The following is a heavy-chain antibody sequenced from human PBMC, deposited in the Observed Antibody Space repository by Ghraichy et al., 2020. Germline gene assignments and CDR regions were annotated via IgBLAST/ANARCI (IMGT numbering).Heavy chain of an antibody. V-gene: IGHV3-15*01. CDR2: IKSKTDGGTT. Sequence: GALRLSCAASGFTFSNAWMSWVRQAPGKGLEWVGRIKSKTDGGTTDYAAPVKGRFTISRDDSKNTLYLQMNSLKTEDTAVYYCTTDNLVVVPAAIDGPYYYYGMDVWGQGTTVTVSS. J-gene: IGHJ6*02. CDR1: GFTFSNAW. CDR3: TTDNLVVVPAAIDGPYYYYGMDV. D-gene: IGHD2-2*02.